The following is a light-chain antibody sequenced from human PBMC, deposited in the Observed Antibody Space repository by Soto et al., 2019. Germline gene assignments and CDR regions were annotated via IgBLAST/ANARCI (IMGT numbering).Light chain of an antibody. CDR2: KAS. Sequence: DIQMTQSPSTLSASVGDRVTITCRASQSISSWLAWYQQKPGKAPKLLIYKASSLESGVPSRFSGSGSGTEFTLTISSLQPDDFATYYCQQSYSTPQTWTFGQGTKVDIK. CDR3: QQSYSTPQTWT. V-gene: IGKV1-5*03. CDR1: QSISSW. J-gene: IGKJ1*01.